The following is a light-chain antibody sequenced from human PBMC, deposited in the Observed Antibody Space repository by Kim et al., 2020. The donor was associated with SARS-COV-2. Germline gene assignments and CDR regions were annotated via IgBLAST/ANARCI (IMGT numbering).Light chain of an antibody. CDR3: QSYNRDNVI. CDR2: EDD. J-gene: IGLJ2*01. CDR1: TCSIDDYY. V-gene: IGLV6-57*03. Sequence: GKTDTISCTRGTCSIDDYYVQWYQQLPGGVPTTVIYEDDQRPSGISDRFSGSIDNASNSASLTISGLRTEDEADYYCQSYNRDNVIFGGGTQLTVL.